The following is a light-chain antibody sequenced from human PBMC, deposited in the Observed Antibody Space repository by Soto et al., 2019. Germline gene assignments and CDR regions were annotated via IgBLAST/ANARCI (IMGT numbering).Light chain of an antibody. Sequence: QSVLTQPPSVSGAPGQRVTISCTGNSSNIGAGFDVHWYQRLPGTAPKLLIFDNTNRPSGVTDRFSASRSGTSASLAIAGLQADDEADYFCQAFDNSLMRSLFGGGTKLTVL. CDR2: DNT. V-gene: IGLV1-40*01. CDR1: SSNIGAGFD. CDR3: QAFDNSLMRSL. J-gene: IGLJ2*01.